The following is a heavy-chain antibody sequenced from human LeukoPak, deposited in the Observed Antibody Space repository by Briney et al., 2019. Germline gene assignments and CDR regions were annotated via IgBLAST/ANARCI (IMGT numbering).Heavy chain of an antibody. CDR2: FDPEDGET. V-gene: IGHV1-24*01. CDR3: ARDQDYDSSGPSWFDP. Sequence: ASVKVSCKVSGYTLTELSMHWVRQAPGKGLEWMGGFDPEDGETIYAQKFQGRVTMTEDTSTDTAYMELSSLRSEDTAVYYCARDQDYDSSGPSWFDPWGQGTLVTVSS. J-gene: IGHJ5*02. CDR1: GYTLTELS. D-gene: IGHD3-22*01.